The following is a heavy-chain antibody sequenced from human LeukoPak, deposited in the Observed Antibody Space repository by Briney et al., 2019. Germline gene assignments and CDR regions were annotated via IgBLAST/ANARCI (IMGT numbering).Heavy chain of an antibody. Sequence: GGSLRLSCAASGFTFGDYGIHWVRQRPGKGLEWVSGISWSSGTIVYADSVKGRFTTSRDNAKNALYLQMNNLRPDDTALYYCAKDFTFLERHQFDYWGQGTLVTVSS. CDR3: AKDFTFLERHQFDY. V-gene: IGHV3-9*01. J-gene: IGHJ4*02. CDR1: GFTFGDYG. CDR2: ISWSSGTI. D-gene: IGHD3-3*01.